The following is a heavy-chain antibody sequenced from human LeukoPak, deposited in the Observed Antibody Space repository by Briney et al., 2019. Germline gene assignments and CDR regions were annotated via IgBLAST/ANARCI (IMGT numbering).Heavy chain of an antibody. J-gene: IGHJ4*02. D-gene: IGHD6-13*01. CDR3: ASLSSSWYWD. CDR2: IYYSGST. CDR1: GGSISSSSYY. V-gene: IGHV4-39*07. Sequence: SETLSLTCTVSGGSISSSSYYWGWIRQPPGKGLEWIGSIYYSGSTYYNPSLKSRVTISVDTSKNQFSLKLSSVTAADTAVYYCASLSSSWYWDWGQGTLVTVSS.